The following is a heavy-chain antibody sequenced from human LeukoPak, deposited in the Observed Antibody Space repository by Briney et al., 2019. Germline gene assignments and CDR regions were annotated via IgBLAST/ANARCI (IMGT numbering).Heavy chain of an antibody. CDR2: IKSKTDGGTT. Sequence: GGSLRLSCAASGFTFSNAWMSWVRQAPGKGLEWVGRIKSKTDGGTTDYAAPVKGRFTISRDDSKNTLYLQMNSLKTEDTAVYYCTTELWFGELPRFDPWGQGTLVTVSS. D-gene: IGHD3-10*01. V-gene: IGHV3-15*01. CDR1: GFTFSNAW. J-gene: IGHJ5*02. CDR3: TTELWFGELPRFDP.